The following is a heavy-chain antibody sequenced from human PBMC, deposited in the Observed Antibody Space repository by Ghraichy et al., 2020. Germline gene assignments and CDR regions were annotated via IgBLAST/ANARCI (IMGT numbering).Heavy chain of an antibody. CDR2: INHSGST. Sequence: SETLSLTCAVYGGSFSGYYWSWIRQPPGKGLEWIGEINHSGSTNYNPSLKSRVTISVDTSKNQFSLKLSSVTAADTAVYYCARGFPVDYWGQGTLVTVSS. CDR1: GGSFSGYY. V-gene: IGHV4-34*01. CDR3: ARGFPVDY. J-gene: IGHJ4*02.